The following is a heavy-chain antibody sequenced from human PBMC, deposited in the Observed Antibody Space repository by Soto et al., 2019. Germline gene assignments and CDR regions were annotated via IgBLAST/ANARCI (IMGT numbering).Heavy chain of an antibody. CDR1: GYTFIGYY. CDR2: INPNSGEV. J-gene: IGHJ4*02. CDR3: ARDPSPLWYFDY. D-gene: IGHD3-10*01. Sequence: ASVKVSCKASGYTFIGYYIHWVRQAPGQGLEWMGRINPNSGEVTYGETFQGRVTMTRDTSNNTAYMELSRLRSDDTAVYYCARDPSPLWYFDYWGQGTLVTVSS. V-gene: IGHV1-2*06.